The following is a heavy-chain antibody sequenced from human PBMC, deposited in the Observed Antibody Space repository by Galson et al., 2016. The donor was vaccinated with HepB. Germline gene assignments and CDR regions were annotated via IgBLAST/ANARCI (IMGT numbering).Heavy chain of an antibody. Sequence: SLRLSCAASGFSFSDYSMNWVRQAPGKGLEWVAVVSFDGSNKDYADSVKGRLTISRDNSKNTLYLQMNGLRAEDTAVYYCARGEGGYSSSWYGWYFDVWGRGTLVTVSS. V-gene: IGHV3-30*03. D-gene: IGHD6-13*01. CDR1: GFSFSDYS. J-gene: IGHJ2*01. CDR2: VSFDGSNK. CDR3: ARGEGGYSSSWYGWYFDV.